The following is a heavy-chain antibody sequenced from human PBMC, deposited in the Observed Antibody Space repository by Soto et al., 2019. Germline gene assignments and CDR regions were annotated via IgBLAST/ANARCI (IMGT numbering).Heavy chain of an antibody. V-gene: IGHV1-18*01. J-gene: IGHJ6*03. Sequence: ASVKVSCTASGYTYTSYGISWVRQAPGQGLAWMGWISAYNGNTNYAQKLQGRVTMTTDTSTSTAYMELRSLRSEDTAVYYCARGFCSSTSCLYYYYYYMDVWGKGTTVTVSS. CDR3: ARGFCSSTSCLYYYYYYMDV. D-gene: IGHD2-2*01. CDR1: GYTYTSYG. CDR2: ISAYNGNT.